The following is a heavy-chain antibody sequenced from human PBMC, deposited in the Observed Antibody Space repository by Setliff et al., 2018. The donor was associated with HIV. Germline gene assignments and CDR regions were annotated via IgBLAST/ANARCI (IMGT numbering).Heavy chain of an antibody. Sequence: GASVKVSCKASGYTFTGYYMHWVRQAPGQGLEWMGRINPNSGGTNYAQKLQGRVTMTTDTSTNTAYMVLTSLRSDDTAVYYCARVQGATHYDILTGYTLYGLDVWGQGTTVTVSS. CDR1: GYTFTGYY. CDR3: ARVQGATHYDILTGYTLYGLDV. D-gene: IGHD3-9*01. J-gene: IGHJ6*02. CDR2: INPNSGGT. V-gene: IGHV1-2*06.